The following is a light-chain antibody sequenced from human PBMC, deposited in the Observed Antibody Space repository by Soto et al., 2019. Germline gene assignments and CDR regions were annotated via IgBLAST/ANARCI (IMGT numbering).Light chain of an antibody. J-gene: IGLJ2*01. V-gene: IGLV2-23*02. CDR3: SSYAGSNTLI. Sequence: QSALTQPASVSGSPGQSITISCTGTSIDIGTYNLVSWYQQHPAKAPKLMIYEVNKRPSGVSNRFSGSKSGNTASLTISGIQAEDEADYYCSSYAGSNTLIFGGGTNLTVL. CDR2: EVN. CDR1: SIDIGTYNL.